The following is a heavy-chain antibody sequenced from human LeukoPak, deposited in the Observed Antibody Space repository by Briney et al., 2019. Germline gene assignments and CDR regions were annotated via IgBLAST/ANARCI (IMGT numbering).Heavy chain of an antibody. CDR2: INPNSGGT. Sequence: RASVKASCKASGYTFTGYYMHWVRQAPGQWLEWMGWINPNSGGTNYAQKFQGRVTMTRDTSISTAYMELSRLRSDDTAVYYCARDTHSGYDFGGYWGQGTLVTVSS. CDR3: ARDTHSGYDFGGY. D-gene: IGHD5-12*01. CDR1: GYTFTGYY. V-gene: IGHV1-2*02. J-gene: IGHJ4*02.